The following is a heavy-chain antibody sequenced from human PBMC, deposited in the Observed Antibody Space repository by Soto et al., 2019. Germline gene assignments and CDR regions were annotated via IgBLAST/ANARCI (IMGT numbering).Heavy chain of an antibody. Sequence: QVQLVQSGAEMKKPGSSVRVSCKASGGALSSSGITWVRQAPGQGLEWVAGVIPIFGTTKNAPKFQGRVTVSADESKRTAYMELSSLTSEDTGVYLCERSRPQGSDFPSVIPWDGLDVWGQGTLVTVSS. D-gene: IGHD2-21*01. CDR2: VIPIFGTT. CDR1: GGALSSSG. V-gene: IGHV1-69*01. J-gene: IGHJ6*02. CDR3: ERSRPQGSDFPSVIPWDGLDV.